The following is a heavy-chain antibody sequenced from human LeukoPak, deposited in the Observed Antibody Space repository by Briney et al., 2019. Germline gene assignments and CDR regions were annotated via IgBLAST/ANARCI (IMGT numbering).Heavy chain of an antibody. CDR1: GYSFIDSH. CDR2: INPKTGDT. CDR3: GSEATAIGGVIVRVAY. D-gene: IGHD3-16*02. V-gene: IGHV1-2*02. Sequence: GASVKVSCKTSGYSFIDSHMQWVRQAPGQGLEWMGWINPKTGDTKYAQTFQGRVTMTRDTSIRTTYMELSSLRSDDTAIYYCGSEATAIGGVIVRVAYWGQGTLVSVSS. J-gene: IGHJ4*02.